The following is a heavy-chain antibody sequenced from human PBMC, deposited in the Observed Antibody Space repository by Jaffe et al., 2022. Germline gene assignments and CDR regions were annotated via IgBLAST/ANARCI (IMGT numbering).Heavy chain of an antibody. CDR3: TRAPSGSGWNKRLFDY. Sequence: EVQVVESGGGLVQPGRSLRLSCTASGVTFGDYAMSWVRQAPGKGLEWVGFIRSKPYGERTEYAASVKGRFTISRDDSKSIAYLQMSSLKPEDTAVYYCTRAPSGSGWNKRLFDYWGQGTLVTVSS. CDR2: IRSKPYGERT. V-gene: IGHV3-49*04. CDR1: GVTFGDYA. D-gene: IGHD6-19*01. J-gene: IGHJ4*02.